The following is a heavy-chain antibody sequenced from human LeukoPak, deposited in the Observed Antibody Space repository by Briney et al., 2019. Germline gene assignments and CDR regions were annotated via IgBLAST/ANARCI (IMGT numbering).Heavy chain of an antibody. CDR3: TRDTDYGSATNYFDQ. CDR1: GFTFDDYA. V-gene: IGHV3-43*01. J-gene: IGHJ4*02. Sequence: PGGSLRLSCAASGFTFDDYAMHWVRQAPGKGLEWVSLISWEGDTTYYADSVRGRFTISRDNSKNFLYLHMNSLRTDDTAFYYCTRDTDYGSATNYFDQWGQGTLVSVSS. D-gene: IGHD3-10*01. CDR2: ISWEGDTT.